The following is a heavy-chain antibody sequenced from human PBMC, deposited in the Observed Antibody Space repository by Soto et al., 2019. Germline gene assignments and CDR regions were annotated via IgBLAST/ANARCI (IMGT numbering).Heavy chain of an antibody. J-gene: IGHJ6*02. D-gene: IGHD6-13*01. CDR1: GSIFIAYT. CDR2: ISSSGGAI. Sequence: EVQLVESGGDLVQPGGPLRLSCAASGSIFIAYTMTWVPQAPGGGREFVSHISSSGGAIFYAESVKGRFTVSRDNAKNSLYLQMNSLRDEDTAVYFCARDHGGSTWFVGVYYFFGMDVWGQGTAVTVSS. V-gene: IGHV3-48*02. CDR3: ARDHGGSTWFVGVYYFFGMDV.